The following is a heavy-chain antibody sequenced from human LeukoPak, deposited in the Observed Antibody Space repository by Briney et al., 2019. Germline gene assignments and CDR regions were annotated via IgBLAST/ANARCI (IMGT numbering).Heavy chain of an antibody. D-gene: IGHD1-1*01. V-gene: IGHV3-7*01. Sequence: SGGSLRLSCAASGFTFSSYWMSWVRQAPGKGLEWVANIKQDGSEKYYVDSVKGRFTISRDNAKNSLYLQMNSLRAEDTAVYYCASNSYFINYYMDVWGKGTTVTVSS. CDR3: ASNSYFINYYMDV. J-gene: IGHJ6*03. CDR1: GFTFSSYW. CDR2: IKQDGSEK.